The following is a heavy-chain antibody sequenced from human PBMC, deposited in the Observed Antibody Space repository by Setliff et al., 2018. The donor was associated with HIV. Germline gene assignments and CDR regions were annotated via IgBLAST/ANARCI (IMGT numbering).Heavy chain of an antibody. CDR3: ARESPDGLDY. Sequence: KASETLSLTCTVSGGSISSGSYYWSWLRQPAGKGLEWIGRIYSNGNTDYNPSLKSRVTISEDTSKNQFSLKVNSVTAADTAMYFCARESPDGLDYWGQGTLVTVSS. CDR1: GGSISSGSYY. D-gene: IGHD2-8*01. CDR2: IYSNGNT. J-gene: IGHJ4*02. V-gene: IGHV4-61*02.